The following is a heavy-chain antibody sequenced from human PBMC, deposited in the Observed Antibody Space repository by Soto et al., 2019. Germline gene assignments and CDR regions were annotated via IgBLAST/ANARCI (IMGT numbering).Heavy chain of an antibody. J-gene: IGHJ4*02. CDR3: ARRLGTTWDEYRFHY. D-gene: IGHD1-7*01. CDR2: ISGSGEST. CDR1: GFSFSDYS. Sequence: EVQLLESGGDLVQPGGSLRLSGAASGFSFSDYSMSWDRQAPGKGLEWVSGISGSGESTYYVAPVKGRFTISRDNSENTLFLQMNSLTVEDTAVYYCARRLGTTWDEYRFHYWGQGTLVTVSS. V-gene: IGHV3-23*01.